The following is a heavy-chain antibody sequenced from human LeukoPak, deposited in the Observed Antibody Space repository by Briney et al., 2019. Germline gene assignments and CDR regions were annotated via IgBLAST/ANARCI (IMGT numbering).Heavy chain of an antibody. CDR2: ISSSGSTI. Sequence: GGSLRLSCAASGFTFSDYYMSWIRQAPGEGLEWVSYISSSGSTIYYADSVKGRFTISRDNAKNSLYLQMNSLRAEDTAVYYCARAGLRITGTTGYYYMDVWGKGTTVTVSS. J-gene: IGHJ6*03. D-gene: IGHD1-7*01. CDR1: GFTFSDYY. V-gene: IGHV3-11*04. CDR3: ARAGLRITGTTGYYYMDV.